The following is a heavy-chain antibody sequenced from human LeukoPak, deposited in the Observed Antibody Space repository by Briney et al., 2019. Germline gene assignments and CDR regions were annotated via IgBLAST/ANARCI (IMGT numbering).Heavy chain of an antibody. CDR3: AKVYSAGWYPGYFDY. Sequence: GGSLRLSCAASGFTFDSFSINWVRQAPGKGLEWVSAISGSGGSTFYADSVKGRFTISRDNSKNTLYLQMNSLRAEDTAVYYCAKVYSAGWYPGYFDYWGQGTLVTVSS. D-gene: IGHD6-19*01. CDR1: GFTFDSFS. V-gene: IGHV3-23*01. J-gene: IGHJ4*02. CDR2: ISGSGGST.